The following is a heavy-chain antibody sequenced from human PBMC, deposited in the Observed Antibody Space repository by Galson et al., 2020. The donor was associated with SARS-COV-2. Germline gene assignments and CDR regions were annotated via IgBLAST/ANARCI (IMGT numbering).Heavy chain of an antibody. CDR1: GFTFDDYG. D-gene: IGHD3-10*01. J-gene: IGHJ3*02. CDR2: INWNGGST. Sequence: GGSLRLSCAASGFTFDDYGMSWVRQAPGKGLEWVSGINWNGGSTGYADSVKGRFTISRDNAKNSLYLQMNSLRAEDTALYHCARGIGDGTLWFGDAFDIWGQGTMVTFSS. V-gene: IGHV3-20*01. CDR3: ARGIGDGTLWFGDAFDI.